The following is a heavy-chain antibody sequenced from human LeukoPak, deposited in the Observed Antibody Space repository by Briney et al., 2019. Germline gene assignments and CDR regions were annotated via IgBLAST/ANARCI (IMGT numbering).Heavy chain of an antibody. D-gene: IGHD3-22*01. CDR2: ISGSSIYI. J-gene: IGHJ4*02. V-gene: IGHV3-21*01. CDR1: GFTFSTYS. CDR3: ARDPPYYDSSGYYYDY. Sequence: GGSLRLSCAASGFTFSTYSMNWVRQAPGKGLEWVSSISGSSIYIYYADSVKGRFTISRDNAMNSLYLQMNSLRAEDTAVYYCARDPPYYDSSGYYYDYWGQGTLVTVSS.